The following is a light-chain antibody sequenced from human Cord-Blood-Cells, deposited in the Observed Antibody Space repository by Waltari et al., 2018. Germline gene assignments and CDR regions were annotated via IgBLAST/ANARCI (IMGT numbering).Light chain of an antibody. V-gene: IGLV2-14*01. CDR2: DVS. CDR1: SSDVGGYNS. CDR3: SSYTSSSTYV. J-gene: IGLJ1*01. Sequence: QSALTQPASVSGSPGQSITISCTGTSSDVGGYNSVSWYQQHPGKAPKLMFYDVSKRPSGVSILFSGSKSGNTASLTISGLQAEDEADYYCSSYTSSSTYVFGTGTKVTVL.